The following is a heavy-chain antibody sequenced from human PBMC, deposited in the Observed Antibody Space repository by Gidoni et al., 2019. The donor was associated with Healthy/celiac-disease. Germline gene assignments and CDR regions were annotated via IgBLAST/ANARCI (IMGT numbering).Heavy chain of an antibody. CDR2: ISSSSSYI. J-gene: IGHJ3*02. CDR3: AREVVTDDAFDI. D-gene: IGHD3-22*01. CDR1: GFTFSSYS. Sequence: EVQLVESGGGLVKPGGSLRLSCAASGFTFSSYSMNWVRPAPGKGLEWVSSISSSSSYIYYADSVKGRFTISRDNAKNSLYLQMNSLRAEDTAVYYCAREVVTDDAFDIWGQGTMVTVSS. V-gene: IGHV3-21*01.